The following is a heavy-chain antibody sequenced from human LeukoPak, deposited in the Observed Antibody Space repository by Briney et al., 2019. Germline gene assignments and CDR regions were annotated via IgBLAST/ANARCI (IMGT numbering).Heavy chain of an antibody. CDR2: IYYSGST. J-gene: IGHJ4*02. CDR1: GGSISSSSYY. V-gene: IGHV4-39*01. Sequence: PSETLSLTCTVSGGSISSSSYYWGWIRQPPGKGLEWIVSIYYSGSTYYNPSLKSRVTISVDTSKNQFSLKLSSVTAADTAVYYCASRPLRSPYYSDYWGQGTLVTVSS. CDR3: ASRPLRSPYYSDY. D-gene: IGHD4-17*01.